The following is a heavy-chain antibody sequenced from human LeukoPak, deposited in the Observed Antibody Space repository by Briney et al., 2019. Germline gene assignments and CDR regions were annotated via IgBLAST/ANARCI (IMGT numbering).Heavy chain of an antibody. J-gene: IGHJ4*02. Sequence: SVKVSCKASGGTFSSYAISWVRQAPGQGLEWMGGIIPIFGTANHAQKFQGRVTITADESTSTAYMELSSLRSEDTAVYYCARVLDGDYVGFDYWGQGTLVTVSS. D-gene: IGHD4-17*01. CDR3: ARVLDGDYVGFDY. CDR1: GGTFSSYA. CDR2: IIPIFGTA. V-gene: IGHV1-69*13.